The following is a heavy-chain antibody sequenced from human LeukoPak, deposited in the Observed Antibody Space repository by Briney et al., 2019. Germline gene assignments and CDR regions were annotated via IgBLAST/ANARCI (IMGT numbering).Heavy chain of an antibody. V-gene: IGHV4-34*01. Sequence: PSETLSLTCAVYGGSFSGYYWSWIRQPPGKGLEWIGEMNHSGSTNYIPSLKSRVTISVDTSKNQFSLKLSSVTAADTAVYYCARGVLRYNWFDPWGQGTLVTVSS. CDR3: ARGVLRYNWFDP. D-gene: IGHD3-3*01. J-gene: IGHJ5*02. CDR2: MNHSGST. CDR1: GGSFSGYY.